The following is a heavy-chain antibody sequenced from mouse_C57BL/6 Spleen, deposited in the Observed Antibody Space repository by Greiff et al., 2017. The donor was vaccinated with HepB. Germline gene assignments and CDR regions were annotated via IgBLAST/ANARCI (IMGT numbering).Heavy chain of an antibody. V-gene: IGHV14-2*01. CDR3: ARVWVTTVVATEGWFAY. J-gene: IGHJ3*01. D-gene: IGHD1-1*01. Sequence: EVQLQQSGAELVKPGASVKLSCTASGFNIKDYYMHWVKQRTEQGLEWIGRIDPEDGETKYAPKFQGKATITADTSSNTAYLQLSSLTSEDTAVYYCARVWVTTVVATEGWFAYWGQGTLVTVSA. CDR1: GFNIKDYY. CDR2: IDPEDGET.